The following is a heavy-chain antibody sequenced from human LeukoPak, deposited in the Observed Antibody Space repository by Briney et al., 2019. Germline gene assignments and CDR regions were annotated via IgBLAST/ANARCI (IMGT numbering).Heavy chain of an antibody. D-gene: IGHD5-18*01. J-gene: IGHJ3*02. CDR1: GFTFSSYT. CDR3: ARVMDTAMVDRAFDI. Sequence: GGSLRLSCAASGFTFSSYTMNWVRQPPGKGLEWVSSISSSSSYIYYADSVKGRFTISRDNAKNSLYLQMNSLRAEDTAVYYCARVMDTAMVDRAFDIWGQGTMVTVSS. V-gene: IGHV3-21*01. CDR2: ISSSSSYI.